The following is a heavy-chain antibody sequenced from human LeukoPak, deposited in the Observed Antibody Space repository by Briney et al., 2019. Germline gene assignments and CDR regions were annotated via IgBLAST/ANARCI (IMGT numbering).Heavy chain of an antibody. CDR3: AREKDYDILTGYRMDWFDP. CDR2: IIPIFGTA. CDR1: GGTFSSYA. J-gene: IGHJ5*02. V-gene: IGHV1-69*05. Sequence: ASVKVSCKASGGTFSSYAISWVRQAPGQGLEWMGGIIPIFGTANYAQKFQGRVTITTHESTSTAYMELSSLRSEDTAVYYCAREKDYDILTGYRMDWFDPWGQGTLVTVSS. D-gene: IGHD3-9*01.